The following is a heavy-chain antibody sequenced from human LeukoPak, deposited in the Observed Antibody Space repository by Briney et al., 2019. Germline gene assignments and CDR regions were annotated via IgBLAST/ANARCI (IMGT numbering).Heavy chain of an antibody. CDR2: MNPNSGNT. D-gene: IGHD3-3*01. Sequence: GASVKVSCKASGDTFTTYDVNWVRQATGQGLAWMGWMNPNSGNTGYAQKFQGRVTMTRNTSISTAYMVLSSLRSDDTAVYYCVRTAGIFWSGAYYFDSWGQGTLVTVSS. V-gene: IGHV1-8*01. CDR3: VRTAGIFWSGAYYFDS. CDR1: GDTFTTYD. J-gene: IGHJ4*02.